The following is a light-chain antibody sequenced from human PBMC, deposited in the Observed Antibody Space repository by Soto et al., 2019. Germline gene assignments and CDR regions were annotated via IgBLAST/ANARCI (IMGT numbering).Light chain of an antibody. CDR1: QSVRSTY. V-gene: IGKV3-20*01. Sequence: EIVLTQSPGTLSLSPGERATLSCRASQSVRSTYVAWYQQKPGQAPRLLIFDASSRATGIPDRFSGSGYGTDFTLTISRLEPEDLAVYYWHQYGTSPATFGQGTKVEI. CDR3: HQYGTSPAT. J-gene: IGKJ1*01. CDR2: DAS.